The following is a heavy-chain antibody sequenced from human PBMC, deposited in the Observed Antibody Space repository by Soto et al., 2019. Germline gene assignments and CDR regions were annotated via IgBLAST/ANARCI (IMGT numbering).Heavy chain of an antibody. D-gene: IGHD3-10*01. J-gene: IGHJ4*02. V-gene: IGHV1-3*01. Sequence: GASVKVSCKASGYTFTSYAMHWVRQAPGQRLEWMGWINAGNGNTKYSQKFQGRVTITRDTSASTAYMELSSLRSEDTAVYYCARAPNRMVRGVIIGFVFDYWGQGTLVTVSS. CDR2: INAGNGNT. CDR3: ARAPNRMVRGVIIGFVFDY. CDR1: GYTFTSYA.